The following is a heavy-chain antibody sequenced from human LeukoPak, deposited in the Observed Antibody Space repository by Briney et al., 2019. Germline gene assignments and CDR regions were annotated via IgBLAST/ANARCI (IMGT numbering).Heavy chain of an antibody. V-gene: IGHV4-39*01. J-gene: IGHJ5*02. CDR2: IYYSGST. Sequence: SETLSLTCTVSGGSISSSSYYWGWIRQPPGKGLEWIGSIYYSGSTYYNPSLKSRVTISVDTSKNQFSLKLSSVTAADTAVYYCARFNTAMSNRGFDPWGQGTLVTVSS. CDR1: GGSISSSSYY. CDR3: ARFNTAMSNRGFDP. D-gene: IGHD5-18*01.